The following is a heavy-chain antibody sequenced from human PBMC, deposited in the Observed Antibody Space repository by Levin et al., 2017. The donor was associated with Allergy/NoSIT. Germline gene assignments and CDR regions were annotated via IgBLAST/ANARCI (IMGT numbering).Heavy chain of an antibody. D-gene: IGHD3-10*01. CDR1: KYTFTGYY. CDR2: INPNSGVT. CDR3: ARVRFVRGLTSGNDAFDI. Sequence: GESLKISCKAYKYTFTGYYLHWVRQAPGQGLEWVGRINPNSGVTDFAQNFQGRVTMTRDTSIGTAYLELSRLRSDDTALYYCARVRFVRGLTSGNDAFDIWGQGTMVIVSS. V-gene: IGHV1-2*02. J-gene: IGHJ3*02.